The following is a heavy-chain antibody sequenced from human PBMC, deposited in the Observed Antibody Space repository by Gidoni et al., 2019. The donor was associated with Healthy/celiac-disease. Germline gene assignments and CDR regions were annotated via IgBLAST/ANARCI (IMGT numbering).Heavy chain of an antibody. D-gene: IGHD1-26*01. CDR1: GGTFSSYA. CDR2: IIPSFSTA. J-gene: IGHJ4*02. CDR3: ARFPGGSYHPLEY. Sequence: QVQLVQSGAEVKKAGSSVKVECQGAGGTFSSYAISWVRQAPGQGLEWVGGIIPSFSTAHYAQKFQGRVTITADESTSTAYMELSSLRSEDTAVYYCARFPGGSYHPLEYWGQGTLVTVSS. V-gene: IGHV1-69*01.